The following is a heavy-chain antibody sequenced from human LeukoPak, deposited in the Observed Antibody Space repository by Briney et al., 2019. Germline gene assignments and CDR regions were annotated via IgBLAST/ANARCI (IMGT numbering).Heavy chain of an antibody. D-gene: IGHD1-26*01. Sequence: GGSLRLSCAASGFTFSSYAMSWVRQAPGKGLEWVSATSGSGGSTYYADSVKGRFTISRDNSENTLYLQMNSLRAEDTAVYYCAKCLSESYLVVLVLDYWGQGTLVTVSS. J-gene: IGHJ4*02. V-gene: IGHV3-23*01. CDR2: TSGSGGST. CDR3: AKCLSESYLVVLVLDY. CDR1: GFTFSSYA.